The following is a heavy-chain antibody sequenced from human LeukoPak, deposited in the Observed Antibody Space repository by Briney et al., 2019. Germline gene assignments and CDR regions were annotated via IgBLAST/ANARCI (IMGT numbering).Heavy chain of an antibody. CDR2: INHSGST. V-gene: IGHV4-34*01. CDR1: GGSFSGYY. J-gene: IGHJ5*02. D-gene: IGHD3-10*01. CDR3: ARRSLWFGDKGFDP. Sequence: PSETLSLTCAVYGGSFSGYYWSWIRQPPGKGLEWIGEINHSGSTNYNPSLKSRVTISVDTSKNQFSLKLSSVTAADTAVYYCARRSLWFGDKGFDPWGQGTLVTVSS.